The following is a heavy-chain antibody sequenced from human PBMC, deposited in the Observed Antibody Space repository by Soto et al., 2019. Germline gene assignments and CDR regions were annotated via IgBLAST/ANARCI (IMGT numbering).Heavy chain of an antibody. V-gene: IGHV1-46*01. CDR3: ARGGRGGKEYSSFWKSL. D-gene: IGHD6-6*01. CDR2: INPSGGST. Sequence: ASVKVSCKASGYTFTSYYMHWVRQAPGQGLEWMGIINPSGGSTSYAQKFQGRVTMTRDTSTSTVYMELSSLRSEDTAVYYCARGGRGGKEYSSFWKSLWGQGTLVTVSS. CDR1: GYTFTSYY. J-gene: IGHJ4*02.